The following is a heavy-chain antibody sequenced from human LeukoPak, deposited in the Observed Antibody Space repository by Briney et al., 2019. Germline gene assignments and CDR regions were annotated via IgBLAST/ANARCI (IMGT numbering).Heavy chain of an antibody. V-gene: IGHV3-7*01. Sequence: GGSLRLSCAASGFTFSSYWMSWVRQAPGKGLEWVASIKQDGSEKYYVDSVKGRFTISRDHAKNSLYLQMNSLRAEDTAVYYCARGGGEYCSSTSCYLFDYWAREPWSPSPQ. CDR1: GFTFSSYW. D-gene: IGHD2-2*01. CDR3: ARGGGEYCSSTSCYLFDY. J-gene: IGHJ4*02. CDR2: IKQDGSEK.